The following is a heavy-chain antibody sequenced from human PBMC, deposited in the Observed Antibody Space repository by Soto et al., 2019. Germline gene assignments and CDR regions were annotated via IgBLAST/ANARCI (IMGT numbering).Heavy chain of an antibody. CDR1: GFTFTRYS. CDR2: ISSTTNYI. V-gene: IGHV3-21*06. J-gene: IGHJ4*02. Sequence: GGSLRLSCAASGFTFTRYSMNGVRQAPGKGLEWVSSISSTTNYIYYGDSMKGRFTISRDNGKNSLYLEIHSLRAEDTAVYYCARESADRTSKFDYWGQGTMVAVYS. CDR3: ARESADRTSKFDY.